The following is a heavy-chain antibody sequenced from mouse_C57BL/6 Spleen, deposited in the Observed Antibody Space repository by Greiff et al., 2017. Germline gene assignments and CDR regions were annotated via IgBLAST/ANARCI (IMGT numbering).Heavy chain of an antibody. J-gene: IGHJ2*01. CDR3: ASYPSYFGY. CDR2: INPSTGGT. CDR1: GYSFTGYY. V-gene: IGHV1-43*01. Sequence: VQLQQSGPELVKPGASVKISCKASGYSFTGYYMHWVKQSSEKSLEWIGEINPSTGGTSYNQKFKGKATLTVDKSSSTAYMQLKSLTSEDSAVYYCASYPSYFGYWGQGATLTVSS.